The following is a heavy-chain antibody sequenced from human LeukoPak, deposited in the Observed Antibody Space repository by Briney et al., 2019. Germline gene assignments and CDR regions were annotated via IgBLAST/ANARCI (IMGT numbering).Heavy chain of an antibody. D-gene: IGHD3-9*01. CDR1: GYTFTSYD. J-gene: IGHJ4*02. Sequence: ASVKVSCKASGYTFTSYDINWVRQATGQGLEWMGWMNPNSGNTGYPQKFQGRVTMTRNTSISTAYMELSSLRSEDTAVYYCAREGMTGHNVDYWGQGTLVTVSS. CDR3: AREGMTGHNVDY. V-gene: IGHV1-8*01. CDR2: MNPNSGNT.